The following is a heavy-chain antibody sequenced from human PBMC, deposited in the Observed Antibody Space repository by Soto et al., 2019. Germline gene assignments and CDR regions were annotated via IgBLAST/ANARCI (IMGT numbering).Heavy chain of an antibody. CDR3: VRDSHGDY. V-gene: IGHV3-74*01. CDR2: IDHDGPT. CDR1: GFTFSNYW. J-gene: IGHJ4*02. Sequence: PGGSLRRSCAGSGFTFSNYWMHWVRQAPGKGLEWVSRIDHDGPTDYADSVGGRFTISRDNAENTLYLQMNSLRPEDTAVYYCVRDSHGDYWGQGTLVTVSS.